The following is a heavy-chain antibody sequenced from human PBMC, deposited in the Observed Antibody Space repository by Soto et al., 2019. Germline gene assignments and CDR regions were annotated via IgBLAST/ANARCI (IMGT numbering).Heavy chain of an antibody. V-gene: IGHV3-23*01. CDR2: ISGGGETT. D-gene: IGHD3-10*01. J-gene: IGHJ4*02. CDR1: GFTFSSYA. Sequence: EVQLLESGGGLVQPGGSLRLSCAASGFTFSSYAMWWVRQAPGKGLECVSAISGGGETTYYADSVKGRFTISRDNSKNTLYLQMNSLRAEDTAVYYCAFNSGSGSYYFDYWGQVTLVTVSS. CDR3: AFNSGSGSYYFDY.